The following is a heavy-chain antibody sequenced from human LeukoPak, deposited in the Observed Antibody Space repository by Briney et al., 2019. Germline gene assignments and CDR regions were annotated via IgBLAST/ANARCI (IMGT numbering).Heavy chain of an antibody. Sequence: PGGSLRLSCAASGFTFSDHYMDWVRQAPGKGLEWVGRSRKKANSYTTEYAASVKGRFTISRDDSKNSLYLQMNSLKTEDTAVYYCARLRRSGSYFDYWGQGTLVTVSS. CDR1: GFTFSDHY. J-gene: IGHJ4*02. V-gene: IGHV3-72*01. CDR3: ARLRRSGSYFDY. CDR2: SRKKANSYTT. D-gene: IGHD1-26*01.